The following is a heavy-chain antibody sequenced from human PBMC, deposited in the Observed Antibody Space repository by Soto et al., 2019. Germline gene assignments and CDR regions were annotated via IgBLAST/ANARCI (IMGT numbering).Heavy chain of an antibody. Sequence: ERSLRLSYAASGFTFSNYSMSWFRQAPGKGLEWVSGISGSGGSTFYADSVRGRFTISRDSSKNTLYLQMNSLRAEDTALYYCAKDRYCSGGSRYDLFYYSGQGSLVTGSS. V-gene: IGHV3-23*01. CDR1: GFTFSNYS. J-gene: IGHJ4*02. CDR3: AKDRYCSGGSRYDLFYY. D-gene: IGHD2-15*01. CDR2: ISGSGGST.